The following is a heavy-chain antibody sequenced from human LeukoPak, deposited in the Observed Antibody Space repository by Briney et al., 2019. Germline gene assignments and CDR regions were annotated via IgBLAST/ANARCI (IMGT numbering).Heavy chain of an antibody. D-gene: IGHD2-15*01. CDR3: ARAFIVPYRVRLYYFDY. CDR1: GGSISSGGYY. Sequence: PSETLSLTCTVSGGSISSGGYYWSWIRQHPGKGLEWIGYIYYSGSTYYNPSLKSRVTISVDTSKNQFSLKLSSVTAADTAVYYCARAFIVPYRVRLYYFDYWGQGTLVTVSS. CDR2: IYYSGST. V-gene: IGHV4-31*03. J-gene: IGHJ4*02.